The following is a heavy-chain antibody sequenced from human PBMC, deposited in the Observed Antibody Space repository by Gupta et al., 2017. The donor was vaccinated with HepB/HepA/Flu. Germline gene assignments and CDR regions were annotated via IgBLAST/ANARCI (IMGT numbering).Heavy chain of an antibody. Sequence: VQLVQSGAEARKPGSSVKVSCTASGVTFTSYTFFWVRQVPGQGLEWMGEFLTIYGRPTYAEKFQGRISISADASTQTVYMELNSLVSEDTGIYFCSTSLASFTGYYTDDYWAQGTPVTVSS. CDR3: STSLASFTGYYTDDY. V-gene: IGHV1-69*01. D-gene: IGHD3/OR15-3a*01. J-gene: IGHJ4*01. CDR2: FLTIYGRP. CDR1: GVTFTSYT.